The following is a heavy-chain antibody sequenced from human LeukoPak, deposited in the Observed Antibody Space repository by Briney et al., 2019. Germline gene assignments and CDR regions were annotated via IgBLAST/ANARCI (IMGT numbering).Heavy chain of an antibody. Sequence: ASVKVSCKASGYTFTSYGISWVRQAPGQGLEWMGWISAYNGNTNYAQKLQGRVTMTTDTSTSTAYMEPRSLRSDDTAVYYCARKGGGSWTKYNWFDPWGQGTLVTVSS. CDR2: ISAYNGNT. V-gene: IGHV1-18*01. CDR1: GYTFTSYG. J-gene: IGHJ5*02. CDR3: ARKGGGSWTKYNWFDP. D-gene: IGHD6-13*01.